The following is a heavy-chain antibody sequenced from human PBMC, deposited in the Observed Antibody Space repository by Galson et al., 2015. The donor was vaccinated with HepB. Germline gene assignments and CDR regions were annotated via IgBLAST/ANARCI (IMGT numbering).Heavy chain of an antibody. D-gene: IGHD3-10*01. CDR1: GGTFSSYA. CDR2: IIPIFGTA. V-gene: IGHV1-69*06. Sequence: SVKVSCKASGGTFSSYAISWVRQAPGQGLEWMGGIIPIFGTANYAQKFQGRVTITADKSTSTAYMELSSLRSEDTAVYYCARFTYYYGSGSYYTSWDYYYYYGMDVWGQGTTVTVSS. CDR3: ARFTYYYGSGSYYTSWDYYYYYGMDV. J-gene: IGHJ6*02.